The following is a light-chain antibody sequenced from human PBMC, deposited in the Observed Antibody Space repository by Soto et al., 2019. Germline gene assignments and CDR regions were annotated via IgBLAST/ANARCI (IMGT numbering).Light chain of an antibody. J-gene: IGLJ1*01. Sequence: QSALAQPASVSGSPGQSITISCTGTSSDVGLYNYVSWYQQHPGKAPKLMIYEVSNRPSGVSNRFSGSKSGNTASLTISGLQAEDEADYYCSSFSSSSSHYVFGTGTKVTVL. CDR3: SSFSSSSSHYV. V-gene: IGLV2-14*01. CDR1: SSDVGLYNY. CDR2: EVS.